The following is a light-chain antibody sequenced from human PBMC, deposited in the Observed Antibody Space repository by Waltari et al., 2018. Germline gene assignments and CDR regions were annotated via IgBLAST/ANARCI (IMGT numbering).Light chain of an antibody. CDR2: DVS. V-gene: IGLV2-8*01. J-gene: IGLJ2*01. CDR1: SSDVGDNND. Sequence: QSALTQPPSASGSNGQSVTISCTGTSSDVGDNNDVSWYQQYTGKAPKLIVYDVSKRPSGVPDRFSSSKSGNTDSLTVSGLQAEDEADYYCSSFAGSNTVKFGGGTKLTVL. CDR3: SSFAGSNTVK.